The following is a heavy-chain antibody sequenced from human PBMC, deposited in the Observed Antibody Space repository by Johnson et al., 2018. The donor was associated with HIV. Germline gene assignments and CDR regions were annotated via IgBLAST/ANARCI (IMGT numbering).Heavy chain of an antibody. D-gene: IGHD3-10*01. V-gene: IGHV3-30*04. Sequence: VQLVESGGGLVQPGGSLRLSCAASGFTFSSYAMSWVRQAPGKGLEWVAVISYDGSNKYYADSVKGRFHITRDNSKNTLYLQMNSLRAEDTAVYYCARDSPGEITMVQGVIGIWGQGTMVTVSS. CDR2: ISYDGSNK. CDR1: GFTFSSYA. CDR3: ARDSPGEITMVQGVIGI. J-gene: IGHJ3*02.